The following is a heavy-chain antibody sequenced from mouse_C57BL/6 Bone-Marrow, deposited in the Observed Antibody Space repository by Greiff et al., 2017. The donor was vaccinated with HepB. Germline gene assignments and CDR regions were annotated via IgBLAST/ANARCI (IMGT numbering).Heavy chain of an antibody. D-gene: IGHD1-1*01. J-gene: IGHJ2*01. CDR2: IHPNSGST. V-gene: IGHV1-64*01. Sequence: QIQLQQPGAELVKPGASVKLSCKASGYTFTSYWMHWVKQRPGQGLEWIGMIHPNSGSTKYNEKFKSKATLTVDKSSSTAYMQLSSLTSEDSAVYYCARYYEYYCDYWGQGTTLTVSS. CDR3: ARYYEYYCDY. CDR1: GYTFTSYW.